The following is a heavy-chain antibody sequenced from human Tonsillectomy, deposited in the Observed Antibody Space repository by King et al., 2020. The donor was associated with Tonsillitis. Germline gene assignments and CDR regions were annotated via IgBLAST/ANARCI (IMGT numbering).Heavy chain of an antibody. Sequence: VQLQESGPGLVKPSETLSLTCTVSGGSISGYYWNWIRQPAGKGLEWIGRIYTSGSTNYNPSLKSRVTMSVDTSRNQFSLNLIYVTAADTAVYYCARGSANSYGPPHFYFDYWGQGTLVTVSS. CDR2: IYTSGST. CDR1: GGSISGYY. CDR3: ARGSANSYGPPHFYFDY. V-gene: IGHV4-4*07. D-gene: IGHD5-18*01. J-gene: IGHJ4*02.